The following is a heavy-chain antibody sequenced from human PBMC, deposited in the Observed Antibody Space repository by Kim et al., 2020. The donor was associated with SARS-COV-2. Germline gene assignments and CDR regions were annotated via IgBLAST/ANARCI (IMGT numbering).Heavy chain of an antibody. V-gene: IGHV4-30-4*01. CDR1: GGSISSGDYY. D-gene: IGHD3-22*01. CDR3: ARDRRLSYYYDSSEFDY. CDR2: TYYSGST. J-gene: IGHJ4*02. Sequence: SETLSLTCTVSGGSISSGDYYWSWIRQPPGKGLEWIGYTYYSGSTYYNPSLKSRVTISVDTSKNQFSLKLSSVTAADTAVYYCARDRRLSYYYDSSEFDYWGQGTLVTVSS.